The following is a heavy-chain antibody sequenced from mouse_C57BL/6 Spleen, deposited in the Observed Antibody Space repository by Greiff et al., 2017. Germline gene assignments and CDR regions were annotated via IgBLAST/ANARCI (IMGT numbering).Heavy chain of an antibody. J-gene: IGHJ4*01. V-gene: IGHV1-69*01. CDR3: ARCPDADGYYYAMDY. CDR1: GYTFTSYW. CDR2: IDPSDSYT. Sequence: VQLQQPGAELVMPGASVKLSCKASGYTFTSYWMHWVKQRPGQGLEWIGEIDPSDSYTNYNQKFKGKSTLTVDKSSSTAYMQLSSLTSEDSAVYYCARCPDADGYYYAMDYWGQGTSVTVSS.